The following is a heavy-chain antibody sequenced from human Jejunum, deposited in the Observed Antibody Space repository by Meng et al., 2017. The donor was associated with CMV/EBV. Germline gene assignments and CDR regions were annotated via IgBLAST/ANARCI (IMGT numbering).Heavy chain of an antibody. CDR3: ARVPLSPYYGSGSYYPGWLDP. D-gene: IGHD3-10*01. CDR1: SY. CDR2: ISSSGSTI. Sequence: SYMGWLRQAPGGGLEWVSYISSSGSTIYYADSVKGRFTISRDNAKNSLYLQMNSLRAEDTAMYYCARVPLSPYYGSGSYYPGWLDPWGQGTLVTVSS. J-gene: IGHJ5*02. V-gene: IGHV3-11*04.